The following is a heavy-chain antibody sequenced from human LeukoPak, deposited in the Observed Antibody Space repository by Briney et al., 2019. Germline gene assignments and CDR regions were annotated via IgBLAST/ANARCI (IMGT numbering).Heavy chain of an antibody. Sequence: GGSLRLSCAASGFTFDDYGMSWVRQAPGKGLEWVSGINWNGGSTGYADSVKDRFTISRDNAKNSLYLQMNSLRAEDTALYYCARAGDYYYYMDVWGKGTTVTVSS. CDR3: ARAGDYYYYMDV. CDR1: GFTFDDYG. D-gene: IGHD3-10*01. CDR2: INWNGGST. V-gene: IGHV3-20*04. J-gene: IGHJ6*03.